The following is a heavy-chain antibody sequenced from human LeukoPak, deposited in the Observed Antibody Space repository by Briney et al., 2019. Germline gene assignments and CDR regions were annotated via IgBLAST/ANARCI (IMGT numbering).Heavy chain of an antibody. CDR1: GFTFSSYG. CDR2: ISGSGGST. Sequence: PGGSLRLSCAASGFTFSSYGMSWVRQAPGKGLEWVSAISGSGGSTYYADSVKGRFTISRDNSKNTLYLQMNSLRAEDTAVYYCAKDRVPSYYYDSSGYLDYWGQGTLVTVSS. J-gene: IGHJ4*02. V-gene: IGHV3-23*01. CDR3: AKDRVPSYYYDSSGYLDY. D-gene: IGHD3-22*01.